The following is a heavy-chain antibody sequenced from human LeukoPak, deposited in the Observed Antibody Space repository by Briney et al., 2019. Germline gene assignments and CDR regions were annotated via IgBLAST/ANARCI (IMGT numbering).Heavy chain of an antibody. CDR3: ATSSYCSSTSCYFFGGSEGNAYFDL. V-gene: IGHV4-30-4*01. CDR2: IYYSGST. J-gene: IGHJ2*01. Sequence: SQTLSLTCTVSGGSISSGDYYWSWIRQPPGKGLEWIGYIYYSGSTYYNPSLKSRVTISVDTSKNQFSLKLSSVTAADTAVYYCATSSYCSSTSCYFFGGSEGNAYFDLWGRGTLVTVSS. D-gene: IGHD2-2*01. CDR1: GGSISSGDYY.